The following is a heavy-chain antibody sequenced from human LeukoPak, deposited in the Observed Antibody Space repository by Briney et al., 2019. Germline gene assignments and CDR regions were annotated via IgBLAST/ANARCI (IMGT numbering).Heavy chain of an antibody. CDR1: GFTFSGSA. V-gene: IGHV3-73*01. D-gene: IGHD3-3*01. Sequence: GGSLRLSCAASGFTFSGSAMHWVRQASGKGLEWVGRIRSKANSYATAYAASVKGRFTISRDDSKNTAYLQMNSLKTEDTAVYYCTAYYDFWSGYYPFDYWGQGTLVTVSS. J-gene: IGHJ4*02. CDR2: IRSKANSYAT. CDR3: TAYYDFWSGYYPFDY.